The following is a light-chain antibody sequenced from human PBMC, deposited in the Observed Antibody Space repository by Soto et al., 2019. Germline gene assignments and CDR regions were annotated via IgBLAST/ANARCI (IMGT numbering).Light chain of an antibody. J-gene: IGKJ5*01. V-gene: IGKV3-20*01. CDR2: GAS. Sequence: EIGLTQSPGSLSLSPGERATLSCRASQRVDDSHLAWYQLRPGQAPRLLIYGASTRATGIPDRFSGSGSGTDFSLTIRGLKPEDFAVYYCQQYRMSPNTFGQGTLLEVK. CDR1: QRVDDSH. CDR3: QQYRMSPNT.